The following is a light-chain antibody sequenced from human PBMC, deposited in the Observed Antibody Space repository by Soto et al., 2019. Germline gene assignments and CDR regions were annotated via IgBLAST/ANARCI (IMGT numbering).Light chain of an antibody. V-gene: IGLV2-8*01. CDR2: EVS. CDR3: SSYAGSNNYV. CDR1: SSDVGGYNY. J-gene: IGLJ1*01. Sequence: QSALTQSASASGSPGQSVTISCTGTSSDVGGYNYVSWYQQHPGKAPKLMISEVSKRPSGVPDRFSGSKSGNTASLTVSGLQAEDEADYYCSSYAGSNNYVFGTGTKVTVL.